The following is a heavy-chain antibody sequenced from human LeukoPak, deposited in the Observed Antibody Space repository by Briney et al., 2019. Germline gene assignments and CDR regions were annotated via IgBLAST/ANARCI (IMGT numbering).Heavy chain of an antibody. J-gene: IGHJ4*02. D-gene: IGHD4-17*01. CDR2: IYYSGST. Sequence: SETLSLTCTVSGGSISSGGYYWSWVRQHPGKGLEWIGYIYYSGSTYYNPSLKSRVTISVDTSKNQFSLKLSSVTAADTAVYYCARSHDYGDYVFDYWGQGTLVTVSS. CDR3: ARSHDYGDYVFDY. CDR1: GGSISSGGYY. V-gene: IGHV4-31*03.